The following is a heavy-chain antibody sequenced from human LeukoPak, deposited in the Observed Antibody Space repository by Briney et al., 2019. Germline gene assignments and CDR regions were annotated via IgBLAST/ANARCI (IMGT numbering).Heavy chain of an antibody. CDR3: ARDPKPGGYSGYTLNAY. D-gene: IGHD5-12*01. CDR1: GFTVSSNY. CDR2: IYSGGST. V-gene: IGHV3-66*01. Sequence: GGSLRLSCAASGFTVSSNYMNWVRQAPGKGLEWVSIIYSGGSTYYADSVKGRFIISRDNSNNTLYLQMNSLRAEDTAVYYCARDPKPGGYSGYTLNAYWGQGTLVTVSS. J-gene: IGHJ4*02.